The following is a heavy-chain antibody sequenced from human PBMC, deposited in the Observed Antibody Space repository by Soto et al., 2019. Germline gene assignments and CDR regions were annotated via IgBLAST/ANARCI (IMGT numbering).Heavy chain of an antibody. V-gene: IGHV4-4*07. D-gene: IGHD3-22*01. J-gene: IGHJ6*02. CDR3: AREGGYFDSSGSGVYHYHGVDV. Sequence: SETLSLTCTVSGGSINTYFWSWIRQPAGGGLEWIGRIYTTGSTNYNPSLKSRVTMSLDTSRNQFSLKLSSVTAADTAGYYCAREGGYFDSSGSGVYHYHGVDVWGQGTTVTVSS. CDR2: IYTTGST. CDR1: GGSINTYF.